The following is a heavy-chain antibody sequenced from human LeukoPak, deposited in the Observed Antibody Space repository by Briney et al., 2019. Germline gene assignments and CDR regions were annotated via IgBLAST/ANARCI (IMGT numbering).Heavy chain of an antibody. CDR2: IYYSGST. Sequence: PSETLSLTCTVSGGSISSGDYYWSWIRQPPGKGLEWIGYIYYSGSTYYNPSLKSRVTISVDTSKNQFSLKLSSVTAADTAVYYCARGGAARLHFQNWGQGTLVTVSS. V-gene: IGHV4-30-4*01. CDR3: ARGGAARLHFQN. D-gene: IGHD6-6*01. CDR1: GGSISSGDYY. J-gene: IGHJ1*01.